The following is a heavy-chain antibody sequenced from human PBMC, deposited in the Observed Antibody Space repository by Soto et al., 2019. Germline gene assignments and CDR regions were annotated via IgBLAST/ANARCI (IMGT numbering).Heavy chain of an antibody. D-gene: IGHD2-21*01. CDR3: AGLSKSDGDGLGC. J-gene: IGHJ4*02. CDR2: ISYGGTEK. V-gene: IGHV3-30*03. Sequence: GGSLRLSCEVSEFSFRTYGRHWVRQAPGKGLEWVAVISYGGTEKYYADSVKGRFTISSDSSKNTLYLQMNSLRTEATAVYYCAGLSKSDGDGLGCWGQGTLVTVGS. CDR1: EFSFRTYG.